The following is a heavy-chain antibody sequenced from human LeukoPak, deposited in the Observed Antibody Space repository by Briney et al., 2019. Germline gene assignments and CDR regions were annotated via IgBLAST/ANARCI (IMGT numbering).Heavy chain of an antibody. Sequence: PGGSLRLSCAASGFTFSDYYMTWIRQAPGKGLEWLSYISGAGSDTNYADSVKGRFTISRDNAKNSLHLQINSLRADDTAFYYCARGKFSNIYYGQGTLVTSPQ. CDR1: GFTFSDYY. CDR3: ARGKFSNIY. CDR2: ISGAGSDT. V-gene: IGHV3-11*05. D-gene: IGHD6-6*01. J-gene: IGHJ4*02.